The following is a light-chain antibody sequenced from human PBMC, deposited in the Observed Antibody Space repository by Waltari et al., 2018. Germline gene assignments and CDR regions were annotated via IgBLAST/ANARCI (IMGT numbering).Light chain of an antibody. V-gene: IGKV2-30*02. CDR2: KVS. Sequence: QSLVHSDGKTYWHGCQKRLGQCPRRISYKVSNRDAGVPDRFSGSGSGTDFTLKSSRVEAEDVGVYYCMQATHWPLTFGQGTKVEIK. CDR3: MQATHWPLT. J-gene: IGKJ1*01. CDR1: QSLVHSDGKTY.